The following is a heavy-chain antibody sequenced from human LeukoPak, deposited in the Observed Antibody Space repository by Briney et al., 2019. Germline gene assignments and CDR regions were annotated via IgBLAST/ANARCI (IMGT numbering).Heavy chain of an antibody. CDR2: IRSKAYGGTT. D-gene: IGHD3-22*01. V-gene: IGHV3-49*04. J-gene: IGHJ4*02. CDR3: ARAYDWSGYYQAW. Sequence: PGGSLRLSCAASGFTFSSYWMHWVRQAPGKGLVWVGFIRSKAYGGTTEYAASVKGTFVISRDDSKSIAYLHMNSLKTEDTAVYYCARAYDWSGYYQAWWGQGTLVTVSS. CDR1: GFTFSSYW.